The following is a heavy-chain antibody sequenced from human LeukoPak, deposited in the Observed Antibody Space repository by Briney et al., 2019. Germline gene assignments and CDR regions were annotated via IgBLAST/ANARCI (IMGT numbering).Heavy chain of an antibody. CDR2: IYYSGST. V-gene: IGHV4-59*12. CDR3: ARARRRVGSRLITVHYYYYGKDV. D-gene: IGHD3-16*01. CDR1: GGSISSYY. Sequence: SETLSLTCTVSGGSISSYYWSWIRQPPGKGLEWIGYIYYSGSTNYNPSLKSRVTISVDTSKNQFSLKLSSVTAADTAVYYCARARRRVGSRLITVHYYYYGKDVWGQGTTVTVSS. J-gene: IGHJ6*02.